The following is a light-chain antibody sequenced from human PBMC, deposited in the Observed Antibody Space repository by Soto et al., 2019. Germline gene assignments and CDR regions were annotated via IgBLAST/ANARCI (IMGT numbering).Light chain of an antibody. CDR2: DVT. CDR1: SSDVGGYNC. CDR3: CSLTTSHTYV. V-gene: IGLV2-11*01. Sequence: QSVLTQPRSVSGSPGQSVTISCTGTSSDVGGYNCVSWYQQHPGKAPKLMIYDVTKRPSGVPDRFSGSKSGDTASLTISGLQADDEADYYCCSLTTSHTYVFGSGTKVTVL. J-gene: IGLJ1*01.